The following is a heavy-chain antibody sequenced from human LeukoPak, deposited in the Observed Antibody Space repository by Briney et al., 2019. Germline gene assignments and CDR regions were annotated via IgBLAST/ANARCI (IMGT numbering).Heavy chain of an antibody. Sequence: ASVKISCKVSGYTFTDYYMHWVQQAPGKGLGWMGLVDPEDGETIYAEKFQGRVTITADTSTDTAYMELSSLRSEDTAVYYCATVYPHSGSYSRFRYPAYYFDYWGQGTLVTVSS. D-gene: IGHD1-26*01. CDR1: GYTFTDYY. CDR3: ATVYPHSGSYSRFRYPAYYFDY. CDR2: VDPEDGET. V-gene: IGHV1-69-2*01. J-gene: IGHJ4*02.